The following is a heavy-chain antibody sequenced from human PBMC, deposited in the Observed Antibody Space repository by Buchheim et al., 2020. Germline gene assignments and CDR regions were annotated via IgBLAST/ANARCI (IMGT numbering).Heavy chain of an antibody. CDR2: IYAGDSDT. V-gene: IGHV5-51*03. J-gene: IGHJ4*02. Sequence: EVQLMQSGAEVKKPGESLKISCKGSGFSFPSFWIAWVRQMPGRGLEWMGIIYAGDSDTRYSPSFQGQVTISADKSISTAYPQWRRLRASDTAMYYCAIGAVAGTLDYWGQGTL. CDR1: GFSFPSFW. CDR3: AIGAVAGTLDY. D-gene: IGHD6-19*01.